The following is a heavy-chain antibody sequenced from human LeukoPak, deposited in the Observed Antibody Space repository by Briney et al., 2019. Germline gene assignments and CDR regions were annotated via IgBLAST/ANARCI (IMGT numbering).Heavy chain of an antibody. CDR1: GGSFSGYY. D-gene: IGHD6-19*01. J-gene: IGHJ4*02. CDR3: ARGNSGWWNYFDY. Sequence: SETLSLTCAVYGGSFSGYYWSWIRQPPGKGLEWIGEINHSGSTNYNPSLKSRVTISVDTSKNQFSLKLSSVTAADTVVYYCARGNSGWWNYFDYWGQGTLVTVSS. CDR2: INHSGST. V-gene: IGHV4-34*01.